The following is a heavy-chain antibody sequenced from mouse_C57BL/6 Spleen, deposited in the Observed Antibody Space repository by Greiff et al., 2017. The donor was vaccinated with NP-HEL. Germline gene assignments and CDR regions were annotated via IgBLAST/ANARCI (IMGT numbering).Heavy chain of an antibody. D-gene: IGHD2-1*01. Sequence: EVQVVESGGGLVKPGGSLKLSCAASGFTFSSYAMSWVRQTPEKRLEWVATISDGGSYTYYPDNVKGRFTISRDNAKNNLYLQMSHLKSEDTAMYYCARVPYGNTEGFAYWGQGTLVTVSA. CDR2: ISDGGSYT. CDR3: ARVPYGNTEGFAY. J-gene: IGHJ3*01. CDR1: GFTFSSYA. V-gene: IGHV5-4*01.